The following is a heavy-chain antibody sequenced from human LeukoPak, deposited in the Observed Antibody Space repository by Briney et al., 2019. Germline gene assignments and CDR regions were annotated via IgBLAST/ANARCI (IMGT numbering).Heavy chain of an antibody. Sequence: ASVKVSCKASGYTFTSYGISWVRQAPGQGLEWMGWISAYNGNTNYAQKLQGRVTMTTDTSTSTAYMELRSLRSDYTAVYYCAREEGAGIAARTSSLISWFDPWGQGTLVTVSS. D-gene: IGHD6-13*01. J-gene: IGHJ5*02. V-gene: IGHV1-18*01. CDR2: ISAYNGNT. CDR3: AREEGAGIAARTSSLISWFDP. CDR1: GYTFTSYG.